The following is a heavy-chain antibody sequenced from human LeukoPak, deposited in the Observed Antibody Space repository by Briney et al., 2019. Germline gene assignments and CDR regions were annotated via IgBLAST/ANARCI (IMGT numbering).Heavy chain of an antibody. J-gene: IGHJ6*03. Sequence: ASVKVSCKASGYTFTSYYIHWVRQALGQGLEWMGIINPSGGSTSYAQKFQGRITMTRDNSINTAYMQLSSLRSDDTAVHYCARIISYCSSTTCLRPYYYYMDVWGEGTTVIVSS. CDR1: GYTFTSYY. CDR2: INPSGGST. V-gene: IGHV1-46*01. CDR3: ARIISYCSSTTCLRPYYYYMDV. D-gene: IGHD2-2*01.